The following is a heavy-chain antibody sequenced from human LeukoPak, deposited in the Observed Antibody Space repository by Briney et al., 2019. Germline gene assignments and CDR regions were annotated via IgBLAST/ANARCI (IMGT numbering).Heavy chain of an antibody. CDR1: GGSISSNNW. V-gene: IGHV4-4*02. CDR2: IFHSGST. Sequence: PSGTLSLTCAVSGGSISSNNWWSWVRQPPGKGLEWIGEIFHSGSTNYNPSLKSRVTISVDKSKNQFSLKLNSVTAADTAVYYCARAEPRGSVWYPYWGQGTLVTVSS. J-gene: IGHJ4*02. D-gene: IGHD6-13*01. CDR3: ARAEPRGSVWYPY.